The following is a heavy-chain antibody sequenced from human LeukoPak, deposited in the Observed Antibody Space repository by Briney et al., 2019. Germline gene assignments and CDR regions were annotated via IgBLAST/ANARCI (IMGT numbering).Heavy chain of an antibody. V-gene: IGHV3-30*02. CDR3: AKSRENDYYYYMDV. CDR2: IWYGGSNK. CDR1: GFTFSSYG. J-gene: IGHJ6*03. D-gene: IGHD5-24*01. Sequence: GGSLRLSCAASGFTFSSYGMHWVRQAPGKGLEWVAVIWYGGSNKYYGDSVKGRFTISRDNSKNTLYLQMNSLRAEDTAVYYCAKSRENDYYYYMDVWGKGTTVTVSS.